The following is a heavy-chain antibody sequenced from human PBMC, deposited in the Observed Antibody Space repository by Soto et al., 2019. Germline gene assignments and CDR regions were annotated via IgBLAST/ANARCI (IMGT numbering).Heavy chain of an antibody. CDR1: DYTFSNYT. V-gene: IGHV1-18*01. Sequence: QVQLAQSGAEVKKPGASVKVSCKASDYTFSNYTIIWVRQAPGQGLEWMGWISAHNANTHYAQKFQGRVSMTTDRATSTAYMELRSLRSDDTAVYYCARERSGSYGDLDYWGQGTLVTVSS. J-gene: IGHJ4*02. CDR2: ISAHNANT. D-gene: IGHD1-26*01. CDR3: ARERSGSYGDLDY.